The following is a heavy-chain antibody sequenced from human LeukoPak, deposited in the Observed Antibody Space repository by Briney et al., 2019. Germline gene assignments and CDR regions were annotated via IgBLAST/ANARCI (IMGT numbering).Heavy chain of an antibody. CDR1: GFTFSLFW. CDR3: VRERIYYSDLAYKERENFDP. V-gene: IGHV3-74*01. Sequence: PGGSLRLSCAASGFTFSLFWMHWVRQGPGKGLMWVSRLNEDGTTADYADSVKGRFTMSRDNDKGKVFLEMRSLTVEDTAIYLCVRERIYYSDLAYKERENFDPWGRGTLVTVSS. D-gene: IGHD1-26*01. CDR2: LNEDGTTA. J-gene: IGHJ5*02.